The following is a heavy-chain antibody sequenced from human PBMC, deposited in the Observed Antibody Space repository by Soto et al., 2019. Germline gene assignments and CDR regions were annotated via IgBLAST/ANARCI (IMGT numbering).Heavy chain of an antibody. J-gene: IGHJ3*02. V-gene: IGHV1-18*01. D-gene: IGHD6-13*01. CDR1: GYTFTSYG. Sequence: ASVKVSCKASGYTFTSYGISWVRQAPGQGLEWMGWISAYNGNTNYAQKLQGRVTMTTDPSTSTAYMERRSLRSDDTAVYYCARDGIAATRAFDIWGQGTMVTVSS. CDR2: ISAYNGNT. CDR3: ARDGIAATRAFDI.